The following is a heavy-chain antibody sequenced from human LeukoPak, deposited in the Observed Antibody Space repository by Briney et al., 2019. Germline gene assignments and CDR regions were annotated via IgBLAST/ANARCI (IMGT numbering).Heavy chain of an antibody. CDR2: ISWNSGSI. Sequence: PGGSLRLSCAASEFTFDDYAMHWVRQAPGKGLEWVSGISWNSGSIGYADSVKGRFTISRDNAKNSLYLQMNSLRAEDTALYYCAKGVLRYYDSSGYYSSYLDYCGQGTLVTVSS. CDR3: AKGVLRYYDSSGYYSSYLDY. V-gene: IGHV3-9*01. CDR1: EFTFDDYA. D-gene: IGHD3-22*01. J-gene: IGHJ4*02.